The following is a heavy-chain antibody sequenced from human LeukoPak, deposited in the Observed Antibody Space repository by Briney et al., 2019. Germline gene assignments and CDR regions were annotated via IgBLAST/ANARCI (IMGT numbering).Heavy chain of an antibody. Sequence: SVKVSCKASVGSFTTYIITWVRQAPGQGLEWMGRFVPISGTTQYAQNFQGRVTITTDESASTAYMELNSLRPEDTAVYYCARELGSTGSSVYWGQGTLVTVSS. CDR3: ARELGSTGSSVY. CDR1: VGSFTTYI. J-gene: IGHJ4*02. D-gene: IGHD1-1*01. V-gene: IGHV1-69*05. CDR2: FVPISGTT.